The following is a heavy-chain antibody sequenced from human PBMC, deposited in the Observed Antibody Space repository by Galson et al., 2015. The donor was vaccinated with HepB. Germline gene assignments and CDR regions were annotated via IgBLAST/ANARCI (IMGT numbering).Heavy chain of an antibody. D-gene: IGHD6-13*01. Sequence: SETLSLTCAVYGGSFSGYYWSWIRQPPGKGLEWIGEINHSGSTNYNPSLKSRVTISVDTSKNQFSLKLSSVTAADTAVYYCARRGGLRKAAAGTGYYYYGMDVWGQGTTVTVSS. J-gene: IGHJ6*02. CDR1: GGSFSGYY. V-gene: IGHV4-34*01. CDR2: INHSGST. CDR3: ARRGGLRKAAAGTGYYYYGMDV.